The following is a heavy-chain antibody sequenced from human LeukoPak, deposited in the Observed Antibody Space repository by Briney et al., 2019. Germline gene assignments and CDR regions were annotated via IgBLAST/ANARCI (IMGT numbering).Heavy chain of an antibody. J-gene: IGHJ4*02. CDR3: ASRPPYCSSTSCYVDY. CDR2: ISGSGGST. Sequence: GGSLRLSSAASGFTFSSYAMSWVRQAPGKGLEWVSAISGSGGSTYYADSVKGRFTISRDNSKNTLYLQMNSLRAEDTAVYYCASRPPYCSSTSCYVDYWGQGTLVTVSS. D-gene: IGHD2-2*01. CDR1: GFTFSSYA. V-gene: IGHV3-23*01.